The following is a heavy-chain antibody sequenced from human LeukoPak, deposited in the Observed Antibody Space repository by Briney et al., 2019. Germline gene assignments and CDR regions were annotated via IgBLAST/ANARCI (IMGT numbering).Heavy chain of an antibody. Sequence: SETLSLTCTVSGGSISSSSYYWGWIRQPPGKGLEWIGSIYYSGSTYYNPSLKSRVTISVDTSKNQFSLKLSSVTAADTAVYYCARHTYYYDSSGSESVAFDIWGQGTMVTVSS. CDR2: IYYSGST. J-gene: IGHJ3*02. CDR3: ARHTYYYDSSGSESVAFDI. CDR1: GGSISSSSYY. V-gene: IGHV4-39*01. D-gene: IGHD3-22*01.